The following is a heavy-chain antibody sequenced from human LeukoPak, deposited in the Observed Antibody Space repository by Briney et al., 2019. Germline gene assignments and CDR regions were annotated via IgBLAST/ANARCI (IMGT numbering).Heavy chain of an antibody. J-gene: IGHJ5*02. D-gene: IGHD3-10*01. CDR2: IRYNGNNK. V-gene: IGHV3-30*02. CDR3: ASFTGGTITMVRGVIIS. CDR1: GFTFSTYG. Sequence: PGGSLRLSCAAPGFTFSTYGMPWVRQAPGKGLGWVAFIRYNGNNKYYADSVKGRFTISRDNSKNTLYLQMNSLRAEDTAVYYCASFTGGTITMVRGVIISWGQGTLVTVSS.